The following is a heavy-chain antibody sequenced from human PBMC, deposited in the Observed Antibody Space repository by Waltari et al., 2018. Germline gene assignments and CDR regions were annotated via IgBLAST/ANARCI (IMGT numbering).Heavy chain of an antibody. CDR2: IYPGDSDT. Sequence: EVQLVQSGAEVKKPGDSLKISCKGSGYSFSNYWIGWVRQMPGKGLEWMGFIYPGDSDTRDSPSFQGQVTISADKSISTAYLQWSSLKASDTALFYCARQISGIASGMDVWGQGTTVTVSS. CDR1: GYSFSNYW. D-gene: IGHD6-13*01. CDR3: ARQISGIASGMDV. J-gene: IGHJ6*02. V-gene: IGHV5-51*01.